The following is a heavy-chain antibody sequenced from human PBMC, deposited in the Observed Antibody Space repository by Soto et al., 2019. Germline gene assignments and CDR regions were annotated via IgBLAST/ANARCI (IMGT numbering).Heavy chain of an antibody. CDR2: ISWNSGSI. V-gene: IGHV3-9*01. Sequence: HPGGSLRLSCAASGFTFDDYAMHWVRQAPGKGLEWVSGISWNSGSIGYADSVKGRFTISRDNAKNSLYLQMNSLRAEDTALYYCAKAMLRITILGVVITRDYGMDVWGQGTTVTVSS. D-gene: IGHD3-3*01. CDR3: AKAMLRITILGVVITRDYGMDV. CDR1: GFTFDDYA. J-gene: IGHJ6*02.